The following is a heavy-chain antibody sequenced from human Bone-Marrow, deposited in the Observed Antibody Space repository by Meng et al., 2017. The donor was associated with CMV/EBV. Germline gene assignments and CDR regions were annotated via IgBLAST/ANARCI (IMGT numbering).Heavy chain of an antibody. Sequence: SVKVSCKASGGTFSSCAISWVRQAPGQGLEWMGRIIPILGIANYAQKFQGRVTITADNSTSTAYMELSSLRSEDTAVYYCGRDKSVGSGRYYFDYWGQGTLVTVSS. CDR2: IIPILGIA. CDR1: GGTFSSCA. D-gene: IGHD2-15*01. CDR3: GRDKSVGSGRYYFDY. J-gene: IGHJ4*02. V-gene: IGHV1-69*04.